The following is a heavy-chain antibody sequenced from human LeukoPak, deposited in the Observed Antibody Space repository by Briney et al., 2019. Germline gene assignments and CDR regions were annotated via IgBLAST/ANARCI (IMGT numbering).Heavy chain of an antibody. D-gene: IGHD4/OR15-4a*01. CDR1: GLTVSSNS. V-gene: IGHV3-53*01. CDR3: ARRAGAYSHPYDY. Sequence: PGGSLRLSCAASGLTVSSNSMSWVRQAPGKGLEWVSFIYSGGSTYHADSVKGRFTISRDNSKNTLYLQMNGLRADDTAVYYCARRAGAYSHPYDYWGQGTLVTVSS. J-gene: IGHJ4*02. CDR2: IYSGGST.